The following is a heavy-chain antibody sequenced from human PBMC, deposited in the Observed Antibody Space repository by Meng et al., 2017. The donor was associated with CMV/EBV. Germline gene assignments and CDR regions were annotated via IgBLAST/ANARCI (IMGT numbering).Heavy chain of an antibody. CDR3: TTEPDSSSWPPYYYYGMDV. J-gene: IGHJ6*02. V-gene: IGHV3-15*01. Sequence: GGSLRLSCAASGFTFSNAWMSWVRQAPGKGLEWVGRIKSKTDGGTTDYAAPVKGRFTISRDDSKNTLYLQMNSLKTEDTAVYYCTTEPDSSSWPPYYYYGMDVWGQGTTVT. CDR1: GFTFSNAW. D-gene: IGHD6-13*01. CDR2: IKSKTDGGTT.